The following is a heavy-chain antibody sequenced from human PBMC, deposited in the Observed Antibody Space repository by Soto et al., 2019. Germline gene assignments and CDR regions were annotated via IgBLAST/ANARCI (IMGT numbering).Heavy chain of an antibody. CDR3: ARDSGTDYYDSSGYSPIYYYYYGMDV. CDR2: ISSSSSYI. J-gene: IGHJ6*02. Sequence: GGSLRHSCADSEFTFSGYSMNWVRQAPGKGLEWVSSISSSSSYIYYADSVKGRFTISRDNAKNSLYLQMNSLRAEDTAVYYCARDSGTDYYDSSGYSPIYYYYYGMDVWGQGTTVTVSS. D-gene: IGHD3-22*01. CDR1: EFTFSGYS. V-gene: IGHV3-21*01.